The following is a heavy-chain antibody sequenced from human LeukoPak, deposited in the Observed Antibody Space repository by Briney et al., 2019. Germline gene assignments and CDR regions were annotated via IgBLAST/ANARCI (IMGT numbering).Heavy chain of an antibody. Sequence: SETLSLTCTVSGGSISSGGYYWSWIRQPPGKGLEWIGYIYHSGSTYYNPSLKSRVTISVDRSKDQFSLKLSSVTAADTAVYYCARDGEGIAAAYNDYWGQGTLVTVSS. V-gene: IGHV4-30-2*01. CDR3: ARDGEGIAAAYNDY. CDR1: GGSISSGGYY. J-gene: IGHJ4*02. D-gene: IGHD6-13*01. CDR2: IYHSGST.